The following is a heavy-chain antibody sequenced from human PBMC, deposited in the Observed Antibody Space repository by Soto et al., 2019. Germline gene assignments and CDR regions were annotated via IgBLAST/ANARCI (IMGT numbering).Heavy chain of an antibody. CDR3: ARRWGPTFDF. D-gene: IGHD1-26*01. J-gene: IGHJ4*02. CDR2: IFYSGST. V-gene: IGHV4-59*01. Sequence: QVQLQESGPGLVKPSETLSLTCTVSGGSISSYYWSWIRQPPGKGLEWIGYIFYSGSTNYNPPLKSRVTISVDTSKNQFSLKLSSVTAADTAVYFCARRWGPTFDFWGQGTLVTVSS. CDR1: GGSISSYY.